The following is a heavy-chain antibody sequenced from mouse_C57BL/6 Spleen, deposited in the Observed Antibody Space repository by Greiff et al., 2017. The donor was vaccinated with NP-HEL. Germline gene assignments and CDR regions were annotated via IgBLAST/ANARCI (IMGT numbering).Heavy chain of an antibody. CDR1: GYTFTSYW. CDR3: AREGGSSGYVGY. Sequence: QVQLQQPGAELVKPGASVKMSCKASGYTFTSYWLTWVKQRPGQGLEWIGDIYPGSGSTNYNEKFKSKATLTVDTSSSTAYMQLSRLTSEDAAVYYCAREGGSSGYVGYWGQGTTLTVSS. J-gene: IGHJ2*01. CDR2: IYPGSGST. V-gene: IGHV1-55*01. D-gene: IGHD3-2*02.